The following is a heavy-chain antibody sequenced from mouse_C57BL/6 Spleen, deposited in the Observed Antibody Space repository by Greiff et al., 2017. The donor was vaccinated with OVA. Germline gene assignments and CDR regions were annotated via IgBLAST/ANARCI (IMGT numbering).Heavy chain of an antibody. V-gene: IGHV14-2*01. CDR2: IDPEDGET. CDR3: ALYYGSSGFAY. CDR1: GFNIKDYY. D-gene: IGHD1-1*01. J-gene: IGHJ3*01. Sequence: VQLQQSGAELVKPGASVKLSCTASGFNIKDYYMHWVKQRTEQGLEWIGRIDPEDGETKYAPKFPGKATITADTSSNTAYLQLSSLTSEDTAVYYCALYYGSSGFAYWGKGTLVTVSA.